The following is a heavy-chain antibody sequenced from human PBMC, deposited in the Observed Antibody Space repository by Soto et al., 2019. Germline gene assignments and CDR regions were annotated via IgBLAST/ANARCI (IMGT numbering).Heavy chain of an antibody. CDR2: ISAYNGNT. CDR3: ARAPGIAAAGSLFSNWFAP. V-gene: IGHV1-18*01. J-gene: IGHJ5*02. Sequence: ASVKVSCKASGYTFTSYGISWVRQAPGQGLEWMGWISAYNGNTNYAQKLQGRVTMTTDTSTSTAYMELRSLRSDDTAVYYCARAPGIAAAGSLFSNWFAPWGQGTLVTVSS. D-gene: IGHD6-13*01. CDR1: GYTFTSYG.